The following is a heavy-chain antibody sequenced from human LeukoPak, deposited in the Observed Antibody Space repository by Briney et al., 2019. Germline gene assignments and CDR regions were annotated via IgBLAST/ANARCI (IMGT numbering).Heavy chain of an antibody. Sequence: SETLSLTCTVSGGSISSGDYHWSWIRQPPGKGLEWIGYIYYSGSTYYNPSLKSRVSISVDTSKNQSSLKLSSVTAADTAVYYCARDRYFIGFDYWGQGTLVAVSS. V-gene: IGHV4-30-4*01. CDR3: ARDRYFIGFDY. J-gene: IGHJ4*02. CDR1: GGSISSGDYH. CDR2: IYYSGST. D-gene: IGHD3-9*01.